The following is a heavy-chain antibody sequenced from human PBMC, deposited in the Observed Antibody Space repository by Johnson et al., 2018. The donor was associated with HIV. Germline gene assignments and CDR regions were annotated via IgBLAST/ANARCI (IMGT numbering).Heavy chain of an antibody. D-gene: IGHD3-10*01. CDR2: IKNDEREK. CDR3: ARNLPYYYGTGWDAFDI. Sequence: VQLVESGGGLVQPGGSLRLSCAASGFTFTTYWMAWVRQAPEKGLEWVANIKNDEREKYYVGSGRGRFPISRDNAKNSLYLDMSSLRAEDTAVYFCARNLPYYYGTGWDAFDIWGQGTVVTVSS. J-gene: IGHJ3*02. V-gene: IGHV3-7*05. CDR1: GFTFTTYW.